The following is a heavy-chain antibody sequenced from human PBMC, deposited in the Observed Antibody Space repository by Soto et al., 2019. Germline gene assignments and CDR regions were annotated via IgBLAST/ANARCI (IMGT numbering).Heavy chain of an antibody. CDR2: IYYSGST. CDR3: ASPAVLSGYYYMDV. J-gene: IGHJ6*03. Sequence: SETLSLTCTVSGGSISSYYWSWIRQPPGKGLEWIGYIYYSGSTNYNPSLKSRVTISVDTSKNQFSLKLSSVTAADTAVYYCASPAVLSGYYYMDVWGKGTTVTVSS. CDR1: GGSISSYY. D-gene: IGHD1-26*01. V-gene: IGHV4-59*08.